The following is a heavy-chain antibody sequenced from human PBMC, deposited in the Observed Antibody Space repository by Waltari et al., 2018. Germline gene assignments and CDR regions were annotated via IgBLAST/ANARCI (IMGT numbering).Heavy chain of an antibody. V-gene: IGHV3-7*01. CDR1: GFTFSRYW. J-gene: IGHJ4*02. D-gene: IGHD3-3*01. CDR2: IKQDGVEK. Sequence: EVQLVESGGGLVQPGGSLRLSCAVSGFTFSRYWMAWVRQAPGKGLEWVANIKQDGVEKHYVDTVKGQFTISRDNAKNSLFLQMNSLRAEDTAVYFCARDDDGILDYWGQGTLVTVSS. CDR3: ARDDDGILDY.